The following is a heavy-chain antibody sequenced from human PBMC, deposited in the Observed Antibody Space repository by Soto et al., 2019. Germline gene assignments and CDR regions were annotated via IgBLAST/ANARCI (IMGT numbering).Heavy chain of an antibody. CDR1: GFTFSSYA. V-gene: IGHV3-23*01. CDR2: ISGSGGST. D-gene: IGHD6-6*01. Sequence: EVQLLESGGGLVQPGGSLRLSCAASGFTFSSYAMSWVRQAPGKGLEWVSAISGSGGSTYYADFVKGRFTISRDNSKNTLYLQMNSLRAEDTAVYYCAKDPDSSFARGRVIDYWGQGTLVTVSS. CDR3: AKDPDSSFARGRVIDY. J-gene: IGHJ4*02.